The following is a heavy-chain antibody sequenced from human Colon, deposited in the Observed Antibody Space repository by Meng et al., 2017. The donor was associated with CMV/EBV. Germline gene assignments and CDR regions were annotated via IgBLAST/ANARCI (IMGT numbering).Heavy chain of an antibody. J-gene: IGHJ4*02. Sequence: GGSLRLSCAASVFTFSSYWMSWVRQAPGKGLEWVANIKQDGSEKYYVDSVKGRFTISRDNAKSSLYLQMNSLKTEDTAVYYCAAGTGMTDFDYWGQGTLVTVSS. CDR2: IKQDGSEK. CDR1: VFTFSSYW. D-gene: IGHD1-1*01. CDR3: AAGTGMTDFDY. V-gene: IGHV3-7*03.